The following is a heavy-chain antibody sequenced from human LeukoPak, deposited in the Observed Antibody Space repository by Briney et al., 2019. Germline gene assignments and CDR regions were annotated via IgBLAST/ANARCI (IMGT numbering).Heavy chain of an antibody. D-gene: IGHD5-24*01. V-gene: IGHV3-7*01. J-gene: IGHJ4*02. CDR1: GFMFSSSW. CDR3: ARETRLRWTDY. Sequence: PGGSLRLSCAASGFMFSSSWMAWVRQAPGKGLEWVANIKEDGSDKNYVDSMKGRFTISRDNAKNSLYLQMNSLRAEDTAVYYCARETRLRWTDYWGQGTLVTVSS. CDR2: IKEDGSDK.